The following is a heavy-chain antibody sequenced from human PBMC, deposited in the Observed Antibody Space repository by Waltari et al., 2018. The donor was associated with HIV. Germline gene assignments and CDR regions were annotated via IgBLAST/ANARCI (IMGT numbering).Heavy chain of an antibody. CDR2: IYTSGST. CDR3: ARGGGSYFYYYYGMDV. V-gene: IGHV4-4*07. D-gene: IGHD1-26*01. Sequence: QVQLQESGPGLVKPSETLSLTCTVSGGSISSYYWSWIRQPGGKGLEWIGRIYTSGSTNYNPSLKSRVTMSVDTSKNQFSLKLSSVTAADTAVYYCARGGGSYFYYYYGMDVWGQGTTVTVSS. CDR1: GGSISSYY. J-gene: IGHJ6*02.